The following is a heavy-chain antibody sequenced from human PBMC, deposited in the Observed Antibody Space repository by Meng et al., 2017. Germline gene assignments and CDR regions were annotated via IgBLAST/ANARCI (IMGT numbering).Heavy chain of an antibody. V-gene: IGHV4-34*01. CDR2: INHSGST. Sequence: GQSKHWVVGLLNPLETLSLTCAVYGGSFSGYSWSWIRQPPGKGLEWIGEINHSGSTNYNPSLKSRVTISVDTSKNQFSLKLSSVTAADTAVYYCARVVYSYGYYYYYYYGMDVWGQGTTVTVSS. J-gene: IGHJ6*02. CDR3: ARVVYSYGYYYYYYYGMDV. CDR1: GGSFSGYS. D-gene: IGHD5-18*01.